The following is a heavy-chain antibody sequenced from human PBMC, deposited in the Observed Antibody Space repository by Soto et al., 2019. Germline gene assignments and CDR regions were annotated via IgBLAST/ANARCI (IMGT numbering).Heavy chain of an antibody. V-gene: IGHV3-43*01. CDR3: AKDVSSRLLPRIDS. J-gene: IGHJ4*02. Sequence: EVNLVESGGVVVQPGGSLRLSCAASGFTFNDYSMHWVRQAPGKGLEWVSLTSWDGDKTYYADSVRGRFTISRDNRKNSLYLQMNSLRDEDTALYYCAKDVSSRLLPRIDSWGQGTLVTVSS. CDR1: GFTFNDYS. D-gene: IGHD2-15*01. CDR2: TSWDGDKT.